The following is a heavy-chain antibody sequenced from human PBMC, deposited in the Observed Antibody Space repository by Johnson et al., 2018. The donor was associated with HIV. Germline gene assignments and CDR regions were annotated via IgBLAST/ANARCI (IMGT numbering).Heavy chain of an antibody. CDR3: AKDLRGYSYGLGAFDI. CDR1: GFTFSSYA. J-gene: IGHJ3*02. D-gene: IGHD5-18*01. CDR2: ISGSGGST. Sequence: VQLVESGGGVVQPGGSLRLSCAASGFTFSSYAMSWVRQAPGKGLEWVSAISGSGGSTYYADSVRGRLTISRDNSKNTLYLQMNSLRAEDTAVYYCAKDLRGYSYGLGAFDIWGQGTMVAVSS. V-gene: IGHV3-23*04.